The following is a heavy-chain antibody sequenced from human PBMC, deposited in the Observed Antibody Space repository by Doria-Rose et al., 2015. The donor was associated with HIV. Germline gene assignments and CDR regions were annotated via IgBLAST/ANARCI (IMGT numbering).Heavy chain of an antibody. CDR2: IFSDDER. Sequence: QVQLVQSGPVLVKPTETLTLTCTVSGVSLSSPGMGVSWIRQPPGKALEWLANIFSDDERAYKTSLKSRLTISRGTCKSQVVLTMTDMGPVDTATYYCARIKSSRWYHKYYFDFWGQGTLVIVSA. D-gene: IGHD6-13*01. CDR3: ARIKSSRWYHKYYFDF. J-gene: IGHJ4*02. V-gene: IGHV2-26*01. CDR1: GVSLSSPGMG.